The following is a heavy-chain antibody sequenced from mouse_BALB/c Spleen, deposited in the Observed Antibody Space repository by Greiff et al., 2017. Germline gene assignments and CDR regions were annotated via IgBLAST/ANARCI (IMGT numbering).Heavy chain of an antibody. Sequence: EVLLVESGGGLVQPGGSRKLSCAASGFTFSSFGMHWVRQAPEKGLEWVAYISSGSSTIYYADTVKGRFTISRDNPKNTLFLQMTSLRSEDTAMYYCARLDYYGYYFDYWGQGTTLTVSS. CDR2: ISSGSSTI. D-gene: IGHD1-2*01. J-gene: IGHJ2*01. CDR3: ARLDYYGYYFDY. V-gene: IGHV5-17*02. CDR1: GFTFSSFG.